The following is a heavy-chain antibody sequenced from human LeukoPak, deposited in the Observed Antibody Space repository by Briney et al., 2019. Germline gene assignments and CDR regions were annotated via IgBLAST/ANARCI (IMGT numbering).Heavy chain of an antibody. CDR1: GGTFSSYT. CDR3: AREMHSGSYYSYLVDY. CDR2: INPILGLA. V-gene: IGHV1-69*04. J-gene: IGHJ4*02. D-gene: IGHD1-26*01. Sequence: GASVTVSCKASGGTFSSYTINWVRQAPGQGLEWMGRINPILGLANYAQKFQDRVTITADKSATTAYMELRSLRSDDTAVYYCAREMHSGSYYSYLVDYWGQGTLVTVSS.